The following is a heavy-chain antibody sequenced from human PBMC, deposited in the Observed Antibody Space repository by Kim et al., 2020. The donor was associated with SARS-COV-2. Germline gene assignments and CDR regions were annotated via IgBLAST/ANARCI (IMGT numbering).Heavy chain of an antibody. D-gene: IGHD3-10*01. Sequence: GGSLRLSCTASGFTFSDYYMTWVRQAPGKGLEWVSYISDSGTTRHHAESVRGRFTITRDSASESVYLQMNGLRVEDTAVYYCARGDYGDYWGQGTPVTVS. J-gene: IGHJ4*02. V-gene: IGHV3-11*04. CDR2: ISDSGTTR. CDR1: GFTFSDYY. CDR3: ARGDYGDY.